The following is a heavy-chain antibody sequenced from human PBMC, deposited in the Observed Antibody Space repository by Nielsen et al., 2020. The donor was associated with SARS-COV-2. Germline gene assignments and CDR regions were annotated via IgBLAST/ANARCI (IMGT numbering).Heavy chain of an antibody. CDR2: ISGNGDST. Sequence: GGSLRLSCAASGFTFSSYAMSWVRQAPGKGLEWVSGISGNGDSTYYADSVKGRFTISRDNSNSTPYLQMNSLRAEDTAVYYCAKTPYYDILTGLSWFDPWGQGTLVTVSS. J-gene: IGHJ5*02. D-gene: IGHD3-9*01. CDR3: AKTPYYDILTGLSWFDP. CDR1: GFTFSSYA. V-gene: IGHV3-23*01.